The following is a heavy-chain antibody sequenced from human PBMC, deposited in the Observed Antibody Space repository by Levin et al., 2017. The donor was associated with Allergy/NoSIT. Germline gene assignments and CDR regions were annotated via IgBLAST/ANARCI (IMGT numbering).Heavy chain of an antibody. V-gene: IGHV4-31*03. CDR1: GGSVSSGGYY. D-gene: IGHD4-17*01. J-gene: IGHJ1*01. Sequence: SETLSLTCTVSGGSVSSGGYYWTWIRQHPGKGLEWIGYICCSGTTYYNPSLESRVSISIDTSKNEFSLRLSSLTAADTAVYYCARWYYGDDRYLQHWGQGTRVTVSS. CDR2: ICCSGTT. CDR3: ARWYYGDDRYLQH.